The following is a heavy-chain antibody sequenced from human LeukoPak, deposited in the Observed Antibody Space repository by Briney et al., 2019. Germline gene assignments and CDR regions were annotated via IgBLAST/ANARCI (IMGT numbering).Heavy chain of an antibody. J-gene: IGHJ6*02. CDR2: IYYSGST. D-gene: IGHD2-15*01. CDR1: GGSISSYY. CDR3: ARGGGYGEYYYYYYGMDV. V-gene: IGHV4-59*01. Sequence: SETLSLTCTVSGGSISSYYWSWIRQPPGKGLEWIGYIYYSGSTNYNPSLKSRVTISVDTSKNQFSLKLSSVTAADTAVYYCARGGGYGEYYYYYYGMDVWGQGTTVTVSS.